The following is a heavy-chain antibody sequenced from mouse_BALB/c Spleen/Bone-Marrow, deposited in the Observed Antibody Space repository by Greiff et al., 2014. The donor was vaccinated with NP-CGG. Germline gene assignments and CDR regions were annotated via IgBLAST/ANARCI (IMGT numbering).Heavy chain of an antibody. D-gene: IGHD1-1*01. J-gene: IGHJ2*01. Sequence: QVQLQQSGPGLVRPGVSVKISCKGSGYKFTDYAMHWVKQSHAKSLEWIGLISTYSGNTHYNQRFKGKATMTVDKSSSTAYMELARLTSEDSAIYYCARNFYGSAYFDFWGQGSTLTVSS. V-gene: IGHV1-67*01. CDR3: ARNFYGSAYFDF. CDR1: GYKFTDYA. CDR2: ISTYSGNT.